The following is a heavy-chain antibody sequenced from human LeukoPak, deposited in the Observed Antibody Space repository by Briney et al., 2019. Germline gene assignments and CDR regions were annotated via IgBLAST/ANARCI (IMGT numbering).Heavy chain of an antibody. V-gene: IGHV3-33*01. CDR2: IWYDGSNK. Sequence: GGSLRLSCAASGFTFSYYGMHWVRQAPGKGLEWVAVIWYDGSNKYYADSVKGRFTISRDNSKNTLYLQMNSLRAEDTAVYYCARDLPTGIAAAGTGGFFDYWGQGTLVTVSS. J-gene: IGHJ4*02. CDR3: ARDLPTGIAAAGTGGFFDY. D-gene: IGHD6-13*01. CDR1: GFTFSYYG.